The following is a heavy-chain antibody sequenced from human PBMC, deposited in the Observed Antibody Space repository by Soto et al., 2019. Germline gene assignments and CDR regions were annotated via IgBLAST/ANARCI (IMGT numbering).Heavy chain of an antibody. CDR1: GFTFSSYA. V-gene: IGHV3-23*01. CDR2: ISGSGGST. Sequence: GGSLRFSCAASGFTFSSYAMSWVRQAPGKGLEWVSAISGSGGSTYYADSVKGRFTISRDNSKGTVYLQMNRAEDTAVYYCAKVIGSSWYGPFDYWGQGTLVTVSS. J-gene: IGHJ4*02. D-gene: IGHD6-13*01. CDR3: AKVIGSSWYGPFDY.